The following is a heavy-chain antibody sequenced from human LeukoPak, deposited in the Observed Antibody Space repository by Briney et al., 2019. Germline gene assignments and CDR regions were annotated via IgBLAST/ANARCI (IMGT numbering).Heavy chain of an antibody. CDR3: ARGQGPGAFDI. V-gene: IGHV3-21*01. Sequence: PGGSLRLSCAASGFTFSSYSMNWVRQAPGKGLEWVSSISSSSSYMYYADSVKGRFTISRDNAKNSLYLQMDSLRAEDTAVYYCARGQGPGAFDIWGQGTMVTVSS. J-gene: IGHJ3*02. CDR2: ISSSSSYM. CDR1: GFTFSSYS.